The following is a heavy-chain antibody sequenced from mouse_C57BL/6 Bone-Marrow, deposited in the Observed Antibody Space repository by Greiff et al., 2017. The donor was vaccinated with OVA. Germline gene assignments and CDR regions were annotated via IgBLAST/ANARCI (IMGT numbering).Heavy chain of an antibody. CDR2: IDPSASYP. Sequence: VQLQQPGAELVKPGASVKLSCKASGYTFTSYWMPWVKQRPGQGLAWIGEIDPSASYPNYNQKFKGKATLTVDTSSRTAYMQLSSLTSEDSAVYYCAREWITTDYWGQGTTLTVSS. V-gene: IGHV1-50*01. CDR1: GYTFTSYW. D-gene: IGHD1-1*01. J-gene: IGHJ2*01. CDR3: AREWITTDY.